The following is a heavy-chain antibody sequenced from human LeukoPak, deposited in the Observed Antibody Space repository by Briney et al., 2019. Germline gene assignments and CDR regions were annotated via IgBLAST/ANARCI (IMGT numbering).Heavy chain of an antibody. CDR1: GFNFDDYA. CDR2: INWNGGST. CDR3: ASGDSSGYYSHGGAFDI. J-gene: IGHJ3*02. Sequence: GGSLRLSCAASGFNFDDYAMSWVRQAPGKGLEWVSSINWNGGSTGYADSVKGRFTISRDNAKSSLYLQMNSLRAEDTAVYYCASGDSSGYYSHGGAFDIWGQGTMVTVSS. D-gene: IGHD3-22*01. V-gene: IGHV3-20*04.